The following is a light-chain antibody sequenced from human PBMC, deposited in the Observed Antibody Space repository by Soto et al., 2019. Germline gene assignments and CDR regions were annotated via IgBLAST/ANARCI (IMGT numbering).Light chain of an antibody. CDR1: SSNIGARYD. CDR2: GNT. J-gene: IGLJ2*01. Sequence: QSVLTQPPSVSGAPGQRVTISCTGSSSNIGARYDVHWYQQLPGTAPKLLIYGNTNRPSGVPDRFSGSKSGTSASLAITGLQAEDEADYYCQSYDSSLSGSYVVFGGGTKVPS. V-gene: IGLV1-40*01. CDR3: QSYDSSLSGSYVV.